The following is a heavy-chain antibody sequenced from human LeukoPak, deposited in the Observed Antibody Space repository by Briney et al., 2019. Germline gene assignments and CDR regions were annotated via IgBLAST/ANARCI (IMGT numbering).Heavy chain of an antibody. J-gene: IGHJ5*02. V-gene: IGHV4-31*03. CDR3: ASSGWYGNWFDP. CDR1: GGSINSGGYY. D-gene: IGHD6-19*01. Sequence: SQTLSLTCTVSGGSINSGGYYWSWIRQHPGKGLEWIGYIYYSGSTNYNPSLKSRVTISVDTSKNQFSLKLSSVTAADTAVYYCASSGWYGNWFDPWGQGTLVTVSS. CDR2: IYYSGST.